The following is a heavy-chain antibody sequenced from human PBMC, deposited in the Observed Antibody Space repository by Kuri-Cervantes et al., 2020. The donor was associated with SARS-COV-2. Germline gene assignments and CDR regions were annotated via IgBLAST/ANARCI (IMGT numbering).Heavy chain of an antibody. CDR1: GFTFSSYS. Sequence: GGSLRLSCAASGFTFSSYSMNWVRQAPGKGLEWVSSISSSSSSYIYYADSVKGRFTISRDNAKNSLYLQMNSLRAEDTAVYYCARAVVVTAMPFGYWGQGTLVTVSS. V-gene: IGHV3-21*01. CDR3: ARAVVVTAMPFGY. CDR2: ISSSSSSYI. D-gene: IGHD2-21*02. J-gene: IGHJ4*02.